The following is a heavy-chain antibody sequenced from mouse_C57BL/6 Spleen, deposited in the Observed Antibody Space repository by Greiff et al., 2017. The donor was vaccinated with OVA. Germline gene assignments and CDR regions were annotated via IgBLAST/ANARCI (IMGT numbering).Heavy chain of an antibody. D-gene: IGHD2-4*01. Sequence: EVKLQESGPGLVKPSQSLSLTCSVTGYSITSGYYWNWIRQSPGNKLEWMGYISYDGSNNYNPSLKNRISITRDTSKNQFFLELNSMTTEDTATYYCATIYYDYDPAWFAYWGQGTLVTVSA. CDR3: ATIYYDYDPAWFAY. CDR2: ISYDGSN. V-gene: IGHV3-6*01. J-gene: IGHJ3*01. CDR1: GYSITSGYY.